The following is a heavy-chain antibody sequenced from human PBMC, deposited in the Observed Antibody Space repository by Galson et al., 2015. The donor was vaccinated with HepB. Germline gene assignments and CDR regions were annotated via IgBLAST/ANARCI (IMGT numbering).Heavy chain of an antibody. J-gene: IGHJ5*02. CDR2: ISAYNGNT. V-gene: IGHV1-18*04. CDR3: ARGAGREYWFDP. CDR1: GYTFTGYY. Sequence: SVKVSCKASGYTFTGYYMHWVRQAPGQGLEWMGWISAYNGNTNYAQKLQGRVTMTTDTSTSTAYMELRSLRSDDTAVYYCARGAGREYWFDPWGQGTLVTVSS.